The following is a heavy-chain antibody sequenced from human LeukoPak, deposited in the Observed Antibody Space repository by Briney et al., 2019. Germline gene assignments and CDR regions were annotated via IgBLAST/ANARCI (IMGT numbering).Heavy chain of an antibody. J-gene: IGHJ6*03. CDR2: LYSSGRT. V-gene: IGHV3-53*01. CDR3: ARDPYSGTYGNTYYYYMDV. Sequence: GGSLRLSCAASELSVSSNYMSWIRQAPGKGLEWVAILYSSGRTEYADSVKGRFAVSRDNSKNTLYLQMNSLRVEDTAVYYCARDPYSGTYGNTYYYYMDVWGKGTTVTISS. D-gene: IGHD1-26*01. CDR1: ELSVSSNY.